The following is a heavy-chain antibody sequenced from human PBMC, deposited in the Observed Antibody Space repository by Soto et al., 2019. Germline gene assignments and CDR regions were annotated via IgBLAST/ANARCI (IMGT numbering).Heavy chain of an antibody. D-gene: IGHD2-15*01. CDR1: GFTFSDYY. CDR3: AADMGYCSGGSCYQPPDY. J-gene: IGHJ4*02. V-gene: IGHV3-11*01. CDR2: ISSSGSTI. Sequence: GGSLRLSCAASGFTFSDYYMSWVRQAPGKGLEWVSKISSSGSTIYYADSVKGRFTISRDNAKTSLLLQLNSLRAEDTAVYYCAADMGYCSGGSCYQPPDYWGQGTLVTVSS.